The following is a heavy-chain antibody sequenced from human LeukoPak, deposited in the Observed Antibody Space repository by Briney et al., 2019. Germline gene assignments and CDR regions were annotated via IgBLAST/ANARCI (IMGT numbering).Heavy chain of an antibody. J-gene: IGHJ4*02. D-gene: IGHD3-22*01. V-gene: IGHV1-2*02. Sequence: ASVKVSCKASGYTFTGYYMHWVRQAPGQGLEWMGWINPNSGGTNYAQKFQGRVTMTRDTSISTAYMELSRLRSDDTAVYYCARDYYDSSGYSMSGFGYWGQGTLVTVSS. CDR1: GYTFTGYY. CDR2: INPNSGGT. CDR3: ARDYYDSSGYSMSGFGY.